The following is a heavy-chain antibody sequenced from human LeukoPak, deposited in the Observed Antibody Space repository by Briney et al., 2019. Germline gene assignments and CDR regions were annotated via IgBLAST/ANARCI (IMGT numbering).Heavy chain of an antibody. CDR1: GFTFSTYP. CDR2: INSNGGST. Sequence: GGSLRLSCSTSGFTFSTYPMHWVRKAPGKGLEYVSAINSNGGSTYYADSVKGRFTISRDNSKNTLYLQMSSLRAEDTAVYYCVRSSGYYDPWGQGTLVTVSS. CDR3: VRSSGYYDP. D-gene: IGHD6-19*01. V-gene: IGHV3-64D*09. J-gene: IGHJ5*02.